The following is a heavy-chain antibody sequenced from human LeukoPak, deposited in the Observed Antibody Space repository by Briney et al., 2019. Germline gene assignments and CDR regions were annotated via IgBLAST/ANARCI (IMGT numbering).Heavy chain of an antibody. Sequence: SETLSLTCTVSRDSVSNDKFSWGWIRQPPGEGLEWIGSVYYSGSTYYNPSLNSRVTISVDTSKNQFSLKLSSVTAADTAVYYCARLGWWDSWGQGTLVTVSS. D-gene: IGHD2-15*01. J-gene: IGHJ4*02. CDR3: ARLGWWDS. V-gene: IGHV4-39*01. CDR2: VYYSGST. CDR1: RDSVSNDKFS.